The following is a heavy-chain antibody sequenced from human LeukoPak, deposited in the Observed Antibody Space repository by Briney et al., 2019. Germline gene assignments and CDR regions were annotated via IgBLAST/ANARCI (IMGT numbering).Heavy chain of an antibody. CDR1: EYIFTSYW. Sequence: GESLKISCQGSEYIFTSYWIGWVRQMPGKGLEWMGIIYPGDSDTRYSPSFQGQVTISADKSISTAYLQWSSLKASDTAMYYCARLLGPMIARGYFDYWGQGTLVTVSS. J-gene: IGHJ4*02. CDR3: ARLLGPMIARGYFDY. CDR2: IYPGDSDT. V-gene: IGHV5-51*01. D-gene: IGHD3-22*01.